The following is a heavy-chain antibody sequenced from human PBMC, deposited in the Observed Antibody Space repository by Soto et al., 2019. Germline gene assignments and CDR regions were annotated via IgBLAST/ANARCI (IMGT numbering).Heavy chain of an antibody. J-gene: IGHJ4*02. CDR3: ARAFGSGSRHYFDY. D-gene: IGHD3-10*01. CDR1: GFTFSTYG. Sequence: QVQLVESGGGVVQPGRSLTLPCAASGFTFSTYGMHWVRQAPGKGLEWVALIWYDGSNKYSADSVKGRFTISRDNSKNTVHLQMNSLRAEDTAVYYCARAFGSGSRHYFDYWGQGTLVTVSS. CDR2: IWYDGSNK. V-gene: IGHV3-33*01.